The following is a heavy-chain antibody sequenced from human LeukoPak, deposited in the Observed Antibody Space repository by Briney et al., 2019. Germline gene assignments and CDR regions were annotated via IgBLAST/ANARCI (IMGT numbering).Heavy chain of an antibody. D-gene: IGHD3-22*01. Sequence: GGSLRLSCAASGFTFSNYAMNWVRQAPGKGLEWVSGISASGGSTYYADSVKGRFTISRDNSKNTLYLQMSSLRADDTAVYYCAKYRYYEDYHYGMDVWGQGTTVTVSS. CDR3: AKYRYYEDYHYGMDV. J-gene: IGHJ6*02. V-gene: IGHV3-23*01. CDR1: GFTFSNYA. CDR2: ISASGGST.